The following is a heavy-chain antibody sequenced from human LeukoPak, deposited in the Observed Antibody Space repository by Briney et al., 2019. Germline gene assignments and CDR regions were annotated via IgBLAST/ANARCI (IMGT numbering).Heavy chain of an antibody. J-gene: IGHJ4*02. D-gene: IGHD5-12*01. CDR2: INHSGST. V-gene: IGHV4-34*01. Sequence: SETLSLTCAVYGGSFSGYYWSWIRQPPGKGLEWIGEINHSGSTNYNPSLKSRVTISVDTSKNQFSLKLSSVTVADTAVYYCARDHRYAFDNWGQGTLVTVSS. CDR1: GGSFSGYY. CDR3: ARDHRYAFDN.